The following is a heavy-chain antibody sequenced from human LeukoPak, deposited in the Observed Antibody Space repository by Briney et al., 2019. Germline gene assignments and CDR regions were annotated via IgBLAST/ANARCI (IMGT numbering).Heavy chain of an antibody. V-gene: IGHV1-69*01. CDR1: GGTFSSYA. Sequence: SVKVSCKASGGTFSSYAISWVRQAPGQGLEWMGGIIPIFGTANYAQKFQGRVTITADESTSTAYMELSSLRSEDTAVYYCASNIVVVPAATWWYFDYWGQGTLVTVSS. CDR3: ASNIVVVPAATWWYFDY. D-gene: IGHD2-2*01. J-gene: IGHJ4*02. CDR2: IIPIFGTA.